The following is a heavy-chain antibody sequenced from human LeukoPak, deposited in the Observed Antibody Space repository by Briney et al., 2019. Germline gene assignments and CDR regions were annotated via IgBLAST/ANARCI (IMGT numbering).Heavy chain of an antibody. CDR1: GFTFSGYS. J-gene: IGHJ4*02. Sequence: GGSLRLSCAASGFTFSGYSMNWVRQAPGKGLEWVSHISSSSSNIFYADSVKGRFTISRDNAQNSLYLHMNSLRADDTAVYYCAREKSNWGYDYWGQGTLVTVSS. CDR2: ISSSSSNI. V-gene: IGHV3-48*04. CDR3: AREKSNWGYDY. D-gene: IGHD7-27*01.